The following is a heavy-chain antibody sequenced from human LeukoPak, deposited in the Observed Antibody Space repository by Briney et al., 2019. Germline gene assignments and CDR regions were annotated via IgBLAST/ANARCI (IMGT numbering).Heavy chain of an antibody. V-gene: IGHV3-74*01. D-gene: IGHD3-16*01. CDR1: GCTFSSRW. J-gene: IGHJ4*02. Sequence: GGSLRLSCVASGCTFSSRWMHWVRQVPGKGLMWVSRINGDGSRIHYADSVKDRFIISRDNAKNTLYLLMNSLRGDDTAIYYCARDALGGRTKFDSWGQGSLVTVSS. CDR3: ARDALGGRTKFDS. CDR2: INGDGSRI.